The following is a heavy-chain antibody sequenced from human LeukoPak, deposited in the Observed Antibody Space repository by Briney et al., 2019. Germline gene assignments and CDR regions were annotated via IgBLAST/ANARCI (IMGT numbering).Heavy chain of an antibody. CDR2: ISYSGTT. V-gene: IGHV4-39*07. CDR1: SASISSSPYY. CDR3: ARGRGRDKYQYSSSAEFDY. D-gene: IGHD6-6*01. Sequence: PSETLSLTCTVSSASISSSPYYWGWIRQSPGKGLEWIGSISYSGTTYYNPSLKSRVTISVDTSKNQFSLKLSSVTAADTAVYYCARGRGRDKYQYSSSAEFDYWGQGTLVTVSS. J-gene: IGHJ4*02.